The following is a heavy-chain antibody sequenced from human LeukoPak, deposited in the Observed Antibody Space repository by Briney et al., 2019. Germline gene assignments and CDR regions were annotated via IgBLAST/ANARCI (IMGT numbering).Heavy chain of an antibody. CDR3: TRDRSGWDDY. D-gene: IGHD6-25*01. CDR1: GLTFSNAW. V-gene: IGHV3-15*01. J-gene: IGHJ4*02. CDR2: IKSKTDGRTT. Sequence: GGSLRLSWAASGLTFSNAWMSWVRQAPGEGLEWGGRIKSKTDGRTTDYAAPVKGKLTISRDDSTNTPYLQMNSLKPDDPAVYYCTRDRSGWDDYWGGGTLVSVSS.